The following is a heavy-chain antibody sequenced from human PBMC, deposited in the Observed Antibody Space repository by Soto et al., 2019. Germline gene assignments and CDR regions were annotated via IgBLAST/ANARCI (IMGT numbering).Heavy chain of an antibody. D-gene: IGHD2-2*01. J-gene: IGHJ6*02. V-gene: IGHV3-11*06. CDR2: ISTSSSYT. Sequence: GGSLRLSCAASGFSFGDYYMSWIRQAPGKGLEWVSYISTSSSYTHYADSVKGRFTISRDNAKNSLYLQMNSLRAEDMAVYYCATSLGYCSRISCLPPYGMDVWGQGTTVTVSS. CDR1: GFSFGDYY. CDR3: ATSLGYCSRISCLPPYGMDV.